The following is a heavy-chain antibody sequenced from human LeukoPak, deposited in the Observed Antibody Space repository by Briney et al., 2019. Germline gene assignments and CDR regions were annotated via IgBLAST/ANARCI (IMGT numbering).Heavy chain of an antibody. Sequence: GASVKVSCKASGYTFTSYGISWVRQAPGQGLEWMGWINPNSGGTNYAQKFQGRVTMTRDTSISTAYMELSRQRSDDTAVYYCARASTVNWKYYFDYWGQGTLVTVSS. CDR2: INPNSGGT. D-gene: IGHD4-17*01. CDR1: GYTFTSYG. CDR3: ARASTVNWKYYFDY. J-gene: IGHJ4*02. V-gene: IGHV1-2*02.